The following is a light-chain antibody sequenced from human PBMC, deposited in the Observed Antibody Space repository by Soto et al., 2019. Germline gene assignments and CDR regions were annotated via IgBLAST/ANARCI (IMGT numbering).Light chain of an antibody. CDR2: GAS. Sequence: EIVLTQSPCTLSVSPGERATFSCRASHSVSSSYLAWYQQKPGQAPRLLIYGASSRATGIPDRFSGSGSGTEFTLTISSLQSEDFAVYYCQQYNNWPPAFGQGTRLEIK. CDR1: HSVSSSY. V-gene: IGKV3D-15*01. J-gene: IGKJ5*01. CDR3: QQYNNWPPA.